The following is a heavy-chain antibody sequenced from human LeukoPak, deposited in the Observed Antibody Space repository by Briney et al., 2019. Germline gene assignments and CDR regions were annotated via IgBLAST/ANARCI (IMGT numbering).Heavy chain of an antibody. V-gene: IGHV3-30*03. CDR1: GFTFSSYG. D-gene: IGHD3-9*01. CDR3: ASPPPRDILTGYYKYYFDY. J-gene: IGHJ4*02. Sequence: GGSLRLSCAASGFTFSSYGMHWVRQAPGKGLEWVAVISYDGSNKYYADSVKGRFTISRDNSKNTLYLQMNSLRPEDTAVYYCASPPPRDILTGYYKYYFDYWGQGTLVTVSS. CDR2: ISYDGSNK.